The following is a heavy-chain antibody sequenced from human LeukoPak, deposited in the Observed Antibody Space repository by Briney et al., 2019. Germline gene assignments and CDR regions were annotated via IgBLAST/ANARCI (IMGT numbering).Heavy chain of an antibody. D-gene: IGHD3-10*01. V-gene: IGHV4-34*01. Sequence: SETLSLTCAVYGGSFSGYYWSWFRQPPGKGLEWIGEINHSGSTNYNPSLKSRVTISVDTSKNQFSLKLSSVTAADTAVYYCARAPDFTMVRGVIDYWGQGTLVTVSS. CDR2: INHSGST. CDR3: ARAPDFTMVRGVIDY. CDR1: GGSFSGYY. J-gene: IGHJ4*02.